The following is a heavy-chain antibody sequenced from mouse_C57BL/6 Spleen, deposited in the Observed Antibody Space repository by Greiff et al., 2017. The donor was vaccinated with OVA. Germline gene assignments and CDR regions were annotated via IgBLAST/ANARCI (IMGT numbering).Heavy chain of an antibody. V-gene: IGHV5-17*01. CDR3: AFRYYSNAMDY. Sequence: EVNVVESGGGLVKPGGSLKLSCAASGFTFSDYGMHWVRQAPEKGLEWVAYISSGSSTIYYADTVKGRFTISRDNAKNTLFLQMTSLRSEDTAMYYCAFRYYSNAMDYWGQGTSVTVSS. D-gene: IGHD2-5*01. CDR1: GFTFSDYG. CDR2: ISSGSSTI. J-gene: IGHJ4*01.